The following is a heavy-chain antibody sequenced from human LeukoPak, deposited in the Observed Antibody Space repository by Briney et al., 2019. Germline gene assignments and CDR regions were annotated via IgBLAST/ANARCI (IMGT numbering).Heavy chain of an antibody. CDR1: GGSFSGYY. CDR2: INHSGST. D-gene: IGHD2-15*01. J-gene: IGHJ4*02. V-gene: IGHV4-34*01. CDR3: ARGQMEDIVVVVAARGVVDY. Sequence: SETLSLTCAVYGGSFSGYYWSWIRQPPGKGLEWIGEINHSGSTYYNPSLKSRVTISVDTSKNQFSLKLSSVTAADTAVYYCARGQMEDIVVVVAARGVVDYWGQGTLVTVSS.